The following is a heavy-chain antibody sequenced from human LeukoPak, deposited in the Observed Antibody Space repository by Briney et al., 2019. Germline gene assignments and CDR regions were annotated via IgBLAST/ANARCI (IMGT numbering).Heavy chain of an antibody. CDR1: GFTFSSYG. CDR3: AKGGGYEVLYDY. CDR2: ITSGGDTT. J-gene: IGHJ4*02. D-gene: IGHD5-12*01. V-gene: IGHV3-23*01. Sequence: GGSLRLSCAASGFTFSSYGMHWVRQAPGKGLDWVSAITSGGDTTYYADSVKGRFTIFRDNSKNTLYLQMNNLRAEDTAVYYCAKGGGYEVLYDYWGQGTLVTVSS.